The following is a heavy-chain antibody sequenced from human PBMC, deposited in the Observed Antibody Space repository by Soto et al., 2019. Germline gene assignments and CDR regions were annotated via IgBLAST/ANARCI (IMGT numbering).Heavy chain of an antibody. CDR2: IIPIFGTA. CDR3: ARLTYWSSTRCYDAGFGY. V-gene: IGHV1-69*13. D-gene: IGHD2-2*01. CDR1: GGTFSSYA. Sequence: ASVKVSCKASGGTFSSYAISWVRQAPGQGLEWMGGIIPIFGTANYAQKFQGRVTITADESTSTAYMELSSLRSEDTAVYYCARLTYWSSTRCYDAGFGYWGQGALVTLS. J-gene: IGHJ4*02.